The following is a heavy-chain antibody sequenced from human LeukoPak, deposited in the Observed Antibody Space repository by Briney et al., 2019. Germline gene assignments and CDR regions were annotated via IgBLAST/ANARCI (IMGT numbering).Heavy chain of an antibody. CDR3: AKDRRRDDVLTGSFSD. J-gene: IGHJ4*02. Sequence: GGSLRLSCAASGFTFSSYSMNWVRQAPGKGLEWVSYISSSSSTMYYADFVKGRFTISRDNSKNTLYLQMNSLRAEDTAVYNCAKDRRRDDVLTGSFSDWGQGTLVTVSS. CDR2: ISSSSSTM. CDR1: GFTFSSYS. D-gene: IGHD3-9*01. V-gene: IGHV3-48*01.